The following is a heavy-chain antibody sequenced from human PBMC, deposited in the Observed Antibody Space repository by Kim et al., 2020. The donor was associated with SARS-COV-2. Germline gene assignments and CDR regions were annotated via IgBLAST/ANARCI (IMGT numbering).Heavy chain of an antibody. V-gene: IGHV4-31*03. CDR3: ATNLDPYGGNSDAFDI. J-gene: IGHJ3*02. CDR2: IYYSGST. Sequence: SETLSLTCTVSGGSISSGGYYWSWIRQHPGKGLEWIGYIYYSGSTYYNQSLKSRVTISVDTSKNQFSLKLSSVTAADTAVYYCATNLDPYGGNSDAFDICGQGTMVTFSS. CDR1: GGSISSGGYY. D-gene: IGHD4-17*01.